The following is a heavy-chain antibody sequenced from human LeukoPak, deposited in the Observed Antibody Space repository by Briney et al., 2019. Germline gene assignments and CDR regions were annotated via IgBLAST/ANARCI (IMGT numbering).Heavy chain of an antibody. CDR1: GFTFSSYG. CDR2: IRYDGSNK. CDR3: ANLDPGAFDI. D-gene: IGHD3-9*01. Sequence: KPGGSLRLSCAASGFTFSSYGMHWVRQAPGKGLEWAAFIRYDGSNKYYADSVKGRFTISRDNSKNTLYLQMNILRAEDTAVYYCANLDPGAFDIWGQGTMVTVSS. V-gene: IGHV3-30*02. J-gene: IGHJ3*02.